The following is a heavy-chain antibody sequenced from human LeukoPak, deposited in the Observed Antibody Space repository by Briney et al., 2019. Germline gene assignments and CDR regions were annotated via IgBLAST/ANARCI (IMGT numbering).Heavy chain of an antibody. D-gene: IGHD2-15*01. CDR1: GFTFNSYA. Sequence: GGCLRLSCAASGFTFNSYAMSWVRQAPGKELEWVSAISGNSGSTYYADSVKGRFTISRDNSKDTLYLQMNSLRAEDTAVYYCAKDRVVVVVAAYFDYWGQGTLVTVSS. J-gene: IGHJ4*02. V-gene: IGHV3-23*01. CDR2: ISGNSGST. CDR3: AKDRVVVVVAAYFDY.